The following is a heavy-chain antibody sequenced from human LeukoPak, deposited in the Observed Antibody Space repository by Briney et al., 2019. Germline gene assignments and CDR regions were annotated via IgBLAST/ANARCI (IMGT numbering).Heavy chain of an antibody. Sequence: GKSLRLSCAASGFTFMSHSMHWVRQAPGKGLEWVAVISYDGSSEVYADSVKGRFTISRDNSKNTLSLQMNSLRAEDTAVYYCARTGVPYCTSSSCYRGDFWGQGTLVTVSA. CDR2: ISYDGSSE. D-gene: IGHD2-2*02. CDR1: GFTFMSHS. J-gene: IGHJ4*02. V-gene: IGHV3-30-3*01. CDR3: ARTGVPYCTSSSCYRGDF.